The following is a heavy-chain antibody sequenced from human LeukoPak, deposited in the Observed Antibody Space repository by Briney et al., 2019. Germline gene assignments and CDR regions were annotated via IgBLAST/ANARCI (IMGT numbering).Heavy chain of an antibody. D-gene: IGHD3-3*01. CDR3: AREGYDFWSGHDAFDI. V-gene: IGHV1-2*02. CDR2: INPNSGGT. J-gene: IGHJ3*02. CDR1: GYTLTGYY. Sequence: ASVKVSCKASGYTLTGYYMHWVRQAPGQGLEWMGWINPNSGGTNYAQKFQGRVTMTRDTSISTAYMELSRLRSDDTAVYYCAREGYDFWSGHDAFDIWGQGTMVTVSS.